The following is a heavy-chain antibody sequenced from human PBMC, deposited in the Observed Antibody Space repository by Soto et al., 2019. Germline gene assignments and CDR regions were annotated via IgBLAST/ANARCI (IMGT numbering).Heavy chain of an antibody. CDR3: ARVLGVFGVVPPYYYYGMDV. D-gene: IGHD3-3*01. CDR1: GGTFSSYA. V-gene: IGHV1-69*13. CDR2: IIPIFGTA. J-gene: IGHJ6*02. Sequence: SVKVSCKTSGGTFSSYAISWVRQAPGQGLEWMGGIIPIFGTANYARKFQGRVTITADESTSTAYMELSSLRSEDTAVYYCARVLGVFGVVPPYYYYGMDVWGQGTTVTVSS.